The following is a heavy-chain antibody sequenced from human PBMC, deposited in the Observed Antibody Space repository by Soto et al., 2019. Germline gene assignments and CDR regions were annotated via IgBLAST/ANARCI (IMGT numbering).Heavy chain of an antibody. V-gene: IGHV3-33*01. CDR3: AREGYGGESPFDY. CDR2: IWYDGSNK. CDR1: GFTFRSHG. J-gene: IGHJ4*02. D-gene: IGHD2-21*01. Sequence: QVKLVESGGGVVQPGRSLRLSCAASGFTFRSHGMHWVRQAPGKGLEWVAVIWYDGSNKYYADSVKGRFTISRDNSKNTLSRQMHSLRAEDTAVYYCAREGYGGESPFDYWGQGTLVTVSS.